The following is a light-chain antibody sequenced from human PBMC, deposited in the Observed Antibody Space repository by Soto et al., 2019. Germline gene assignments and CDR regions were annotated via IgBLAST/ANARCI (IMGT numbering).Light chain of an antibody. CDR1: QNVDNY. CDR2: GAF. V-gene: IGKV3-15*01. J-gene: IGKJ1*01. CDR3: QQYNDWPLT. Sequence: EVVLTQSPATLSLSPGGSATLSCRASQNVDNYLAWYQQKPGQAPSLLIYGAFTRATGIPARFSGTGSGTEFTLTISSLQSEDFALYYCQQYNDWPLTFGQGTKVDIK.